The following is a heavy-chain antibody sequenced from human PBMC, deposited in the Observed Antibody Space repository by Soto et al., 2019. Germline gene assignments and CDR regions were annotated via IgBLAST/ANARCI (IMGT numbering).Heavy chain of an antibody. CDR3: ARVRDGQSPYCYFAY. CDR1: GGSISTYY. CDR2: IYYSGST. D-gene: IGHD1-26*01. Sequence: SETLSVTCTVSGGSISTYYWSWIRQPPGKELEWIGYIYYSGSTSYDPSLKGRVIISVDTSKNQFSLMLASMTPADTAVYYCARVRDGQSPYCYFAYSGQGNLVTV. J-gene: IGHJ4*02. V-gene: IGHV4-59*01.